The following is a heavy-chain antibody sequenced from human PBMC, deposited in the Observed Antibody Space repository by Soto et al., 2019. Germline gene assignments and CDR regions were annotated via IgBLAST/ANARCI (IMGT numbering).Heavy chain of an antibody. CDR2: IWYDGSKA. Sequence: GGSLRLSCAASGFTFITFGMHWVRQAPGKGLEWVAVIWYDGSKAFYTDSVRGRFTISRDNSNNTVFLQMNSLRAEDTAVYYCTRNDVAKFDLWGQGALVTVSS. CDR1: GFTFITFG. J-gene: IGHJ5*02. CDR3: TRNDVAKFDL. D-gene: IGHD3-10*02. V-gene: IGHV3-33*01.